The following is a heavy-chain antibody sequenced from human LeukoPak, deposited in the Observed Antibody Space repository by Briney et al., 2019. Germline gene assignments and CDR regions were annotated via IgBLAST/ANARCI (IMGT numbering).Heavy chain of an antibody. D-gene: IGHD3-10*01. J-gene: IGHJ6*02. CDR2: IYHSGST. Sequence: PSETLSLTCAVYGGSFSGYYWSWIRKPPGKGLEWIGEIYHSGSTNYNPSRKSRVTISVDTSKTQFSLKLSSVTAADTAVYYCARGLKGSYYKGYYYYGMDVWGQGTTVTVSS. V-gene: IGHV4-34*01. CDR3: ARGLKGSYYKGYYYYGMDV. CDR1: GGSFSGYY.